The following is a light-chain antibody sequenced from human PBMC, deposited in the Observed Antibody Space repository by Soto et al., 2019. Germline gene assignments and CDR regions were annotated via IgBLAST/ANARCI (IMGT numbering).Light chain of an antibody. J-gene: IGLJ1*01. Sequence: QSVLTQPPSVSGAPGQRVTVSCSGGGTNIGAAYDVQWYQQLPGRAPKLLIYASTTRPSGVPDRFSGSRSGSSASLAITGLRAEDEADYYCSSFTSTSTDVFGTGTKLTVL. CDR1: GTNIGAAYD. CDR3: SSFTSTSTDV. CDR2: AST. V-gene: IGLV1-40*01.